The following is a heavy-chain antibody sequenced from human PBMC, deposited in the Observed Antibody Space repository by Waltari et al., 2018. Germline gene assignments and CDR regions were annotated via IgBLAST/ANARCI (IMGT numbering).Heavy chain of an antibody. Sequence: QVQLVESGGGVVQPGRSLRLSCAASGFTFSSYGMHGVRQAPGKGLEWVAVISYDESNKYYADSVKGRFTISRDNSKNTLYLQMNSLRAEDTAVYYCSRSRFGGPLDYWGQGTLVTVSS. CDR1: GFTFSSYG. D-gene: IGHD3-10*01. J-gene: IGHJ4*02. V-gene: IGHV3-30*03. CDR3: SRSRFGGPLDY. CDR2: ISYDESNK.